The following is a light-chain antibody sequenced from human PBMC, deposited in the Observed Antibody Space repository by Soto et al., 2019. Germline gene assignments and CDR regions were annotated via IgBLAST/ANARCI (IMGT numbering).Light chain of an antibody. V-gene: IGKV1-5*01. CDR1: QTIGSW. J-gene: IGKJ5*01. Sequence: DIRMTQSPSTLSASVGDRVTVTCRASQTIGSWLAWYQHKPGRAPKLLIFDASSLESGVPSRFSGSGYGKDFTLNITTLQHEYVGMYYCQQCHAIPLPVGQGTRL. CDR2: DAS. CDR3: QQCHAIPLP.